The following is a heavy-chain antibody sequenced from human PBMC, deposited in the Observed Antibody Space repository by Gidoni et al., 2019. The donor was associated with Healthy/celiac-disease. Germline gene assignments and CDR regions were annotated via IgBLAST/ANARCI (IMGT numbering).Heavy chain of an antibody. J-gene: IGHJ3*02. CDR1: GGSFSGYY. Sequence: QVQLQQWGAGLLKPSETLSLTCAGYGGSFSGYYRSWIRQPPGKGLEWSGEINHSGSTNYNPSLKSRVTISVDTSKNQFSLKLSAVTAADTAVDDCASHPQAVVVPAAIQDAFDIWGQGTMVTVSS. V-gene: IGHV4-34*01. D-gene: IGHD2-2*01. CDR2: INHSGST. CDR3: ASHPQAVVVPAAIQDAFDI.